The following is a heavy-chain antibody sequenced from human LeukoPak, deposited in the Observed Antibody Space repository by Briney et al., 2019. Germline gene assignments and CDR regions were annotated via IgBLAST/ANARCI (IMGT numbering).Heavy chain of an antibody. CDR1: GFTVNSKY. J-gene: IGHJ4*02. Sequence: GGSLSLSCAASGFTVNSKYMSWVRQAPGKGLEWVSVIYSADSTYYADSVKGRFTISRDNSKNTLFLQMNSLRAEDTAVYYCATDCYWGQGTLVTVSS. V-gene: IGHV3-53*01. CDR3: ATDCY. CDR2: IYSADST.